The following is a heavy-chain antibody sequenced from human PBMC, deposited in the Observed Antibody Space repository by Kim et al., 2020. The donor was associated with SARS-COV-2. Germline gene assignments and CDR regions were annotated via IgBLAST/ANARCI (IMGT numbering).Heavy chain of an antibody. V-gene: IGHV4-59*13. CDR1: GGSISSYY. CDR2: IYYSGST. Sequence: SETLSLTCTVSGGSISSYYWSWTRQPPGKGLEWIGYIYYSGSTNYNPSLKSRVTISVDTSKNQFSLKLSSVTAADTAVYYCARLRGYSYGNWFDPWGQGTLVTVSS. CDR3: ARLRGYSYGNWFDP. J-gene: IGHJ5*02. D-gene: IGHD5-18*01.